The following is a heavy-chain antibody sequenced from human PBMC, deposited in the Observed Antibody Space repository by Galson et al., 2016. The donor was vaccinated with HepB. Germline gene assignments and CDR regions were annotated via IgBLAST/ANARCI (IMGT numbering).Heavy chain of an antibody. D-gene: IGHD3-3*01. CDR3: ARVMVDYHYWSNKPKHYYSGMDV. Sequence: SLRLSCAASGITFSDSYMTWIRQAPGKGLEWLSYISSSGSTIYYAGSVKGRFTISRDNAKSSLYLQMNSLRAEDTAVYYCARVMVDYHYWSNKPKHYYSGMDVWGQGTTVTVSS. V-gene: IGHV3-11*01. CDR2: ISSSGSTI. J-gene: IGHJ6*02. CDR1: GITFSDSY.